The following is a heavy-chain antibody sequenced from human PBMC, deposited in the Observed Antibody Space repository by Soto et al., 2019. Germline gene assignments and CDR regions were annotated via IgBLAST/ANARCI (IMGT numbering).Heavy chain of an antibody. J-gene: IGHJ4*02. CDR2: MNPSTGNS. CDR3: SRRAETNGWNGFGADKYYFDF. V-gene: IGHV1-8*01. D-gene: IGHD1-1*01. CDR1: GYTFTSYD. Sequence: QVQLVQSGAEVRKPGASVKVSCEASGYTFTSYDIYWVRQATGQGLEWMGWMNPSTGNSGYAQKFQGRVTMTSDTHISTAHMELSSLRSEDTAVYYCSRRAETNGWNGFGADKYYFDFWGQGSRVTVSS.